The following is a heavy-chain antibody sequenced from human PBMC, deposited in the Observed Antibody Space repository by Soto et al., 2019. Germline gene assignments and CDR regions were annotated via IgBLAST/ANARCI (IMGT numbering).Heavy chain of an antibody. CDR3: AREGGLNYYYYGMDV. CDR2: IYYSGST. J-gene: IGHJ6*02. CDR1: GGSISSYY. V-gene: IGHV4-59*01. Sequence: QVQLQESGPGLVKPSETLSLTCTVSGGSISSYYWSWIRQPPGKGLEWIGYIYYSGSTNYNPSLKSRVIISVDTSNNQFSQKRSSVTAADTAVYYCAREGGLNYYYYGMDVWGQGTTVTVSS. D-gene: IGHD3-16*01.